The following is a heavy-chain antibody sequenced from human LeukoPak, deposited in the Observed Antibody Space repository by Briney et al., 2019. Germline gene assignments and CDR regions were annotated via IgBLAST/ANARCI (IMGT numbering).Heavy chain of an antibody. D-gene: IGHD3-16*01. CDR3: ATGEFCFDF. CDR2: ISDSGHST. V-gene: IGHV3-23*01. CDR1: GFTFTNYD. Sequence: PGGSLRLSCAASGFTFTNYDMSWVRQAPGKGLEWVSTISDSGHSTSYADSVKGRFTISRDNSKNTLYLQMNSLRAEDTALYYCATGEFCFDFWGQGTLVTVSS. J-gene: IGHJ4*02.